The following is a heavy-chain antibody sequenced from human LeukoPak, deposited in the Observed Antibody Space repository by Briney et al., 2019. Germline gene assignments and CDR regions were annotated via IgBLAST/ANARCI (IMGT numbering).Heavy chain of an antibody. CDR1: GFTFSSYS. Sequence: GGSLRLSCAASGFTFSSYSMNWVRQAPGKGLEWVSSISSSSSYIYYADSVKGRFTISRDSAKNSLYLQMNSLRAEDTAVYYCAKVWDTYYYDSSGSFDYWGQGTLVTVSS. D-gene: IGHD3-22*01. CDR3: AKVWDTYYYDSSGSFDY. CDR2: ISSSSSYI. V-gene: IGHV3-21*01. J-gene: IGHJ4*02.